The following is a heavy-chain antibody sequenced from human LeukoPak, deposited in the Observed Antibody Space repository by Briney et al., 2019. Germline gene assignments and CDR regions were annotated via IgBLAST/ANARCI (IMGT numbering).Heavy chain of an antibody. CDR3: AKHYDSRGSIFDH. J-gene: IGHJ4*02. D-gene: IGHD3-22*01. V-gene: IGHV3-7*03. CDR2: VNEDGSEK. Sequence: PGGSLRLSCAASGFTFNKHWMSWVRQAPGKGLEWVANVNEDGSEKYYVDSVTGRFTISRDNAKNSLSLQVSSLRAEDTAVYYCAKHYDSRGSIFDHWGQGILVTVSS. CDR1: GFTFNKHW.